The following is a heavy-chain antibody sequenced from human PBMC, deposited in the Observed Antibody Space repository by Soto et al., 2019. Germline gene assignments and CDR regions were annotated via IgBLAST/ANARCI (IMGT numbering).Heavy chain of an antibody. J-gene: IGHJ4*02. D-gene: IGHD6-6*01. CDR2: IYHSGST. V-gene: IGHV4-4*02. CDR1: SGSISSSNW. CDR3: AREASSSGGGFDY. Sequence: QVQLQESGPGLVKPSGTLSLTCAVSSGSISSSNWWSWVRQPPGKGLEWIGEIYHSGSTNYNPSLKSRVTTTVDKSKNQFSLKLSSVTAADTAVYYCAREASSSGGGFDYWGQGTLVTVSS.